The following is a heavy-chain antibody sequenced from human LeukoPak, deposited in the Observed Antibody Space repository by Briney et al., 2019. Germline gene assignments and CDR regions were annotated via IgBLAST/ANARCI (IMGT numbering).Heavy chain of an antibody. Sequence: GGSLRLSCAASGFTFSSYAMNWVRQAPGKGLEWVSAISHSGATTYYADSVKGRFTISRDNSKNTLYLQMNSLRAEDTAVYYCAKSVAPYCSGGSCFDAFDIWGQGTMVTVSS. D-gene: IGHD2-15*01. J-gene: IGHJ3*02. V-gene: IGHV3-23*01. CDR3: AKSVAPYCSGGSCFDAFDI. CDR1: GFTFSSYA. CDR2: ISHSGATT.